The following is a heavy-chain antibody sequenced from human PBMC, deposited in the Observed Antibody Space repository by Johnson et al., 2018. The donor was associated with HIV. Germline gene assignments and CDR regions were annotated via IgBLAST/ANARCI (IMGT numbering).Heavy chain of an antibody. CDR2: ISGSGGST. V-gene: IGHV3-23*04. Sequence: EVQLVESGGGLVKPGGSLRLSCAASGFTFSSYAMSWVRQAPGKGLEWVSAISGSGGSTYYADSVKGRFTISRDNSKNTLYLQMNSMRAEDTAVYYCALDGRRGYSSDWGHDAFDIWGQGTMVTVSS. CDR3: ALDGRRGYSSDWGHDAFDI. CDR1: GFTFSSYA. J-gene: IGHJ3*02. D-gene: IGHD5-18*01.